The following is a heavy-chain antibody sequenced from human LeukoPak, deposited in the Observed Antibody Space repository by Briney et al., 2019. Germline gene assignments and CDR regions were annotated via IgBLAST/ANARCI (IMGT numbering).Heavy chain of an antibody. CDR1: GFTFSSYS. CDR3: ARGRITMVRGDPDY. Sequence: GGSLRLSCAASGFTFSSYSMNWVRQAPGKGLEWVSSISSSSSYIYYADSVKGRFTISRDNAKNSLYLQMNSLRAEDTAVYYCARGRITMVRGDPDYWGQGTQVTVSS. V-gene: IGHV3-21*01. D-gene: IGHD3-10*01. CDR2: ISSSSSYI. J-gene: IGHJ4*02.